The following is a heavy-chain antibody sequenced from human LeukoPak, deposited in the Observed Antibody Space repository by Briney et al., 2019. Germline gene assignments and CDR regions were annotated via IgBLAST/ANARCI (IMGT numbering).Heavy chain of an antibody. J-gene: IGHJ4*02. Sequence: GGSLRLSCAASGFTFSSYSMNWVRQAPGKGLEWVSSISSSSSYIYYADSVKGRFTISRDNAKNSLYLQMNSLRAEDTAVYYCARVSAAAGTSYSSGWYAYWGQGTLVTVSS. V-gene: IGHV3-21*01. CDR2: ISSSSSYI. CDR1: GFTFSSYS. D-gene: IGHD6-19*01. CDR3: ARVSAAAGTSYSSGWYAY.